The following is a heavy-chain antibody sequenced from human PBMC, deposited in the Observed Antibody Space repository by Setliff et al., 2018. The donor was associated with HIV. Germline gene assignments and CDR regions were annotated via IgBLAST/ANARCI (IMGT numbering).Heavy chain of an antibody. J-gene: IGHJ6*02. D-gene: IGHD3-16*01. CDR2: IVDSGAT. CDR1: GGSLDNYY. Sequence: PSETLSLTCDVYGGSLDNYYWTWMRQAPGKGLEWIGEIVDSGATFYNSSLQSRVTISLDTPRKRFSLKLRSVTAADTAVYYCARARSCSGGTCLIYYYYYYGMDVWGQGTTVTVSS. CDR3: ARARSCSGGTCLIYYYYYYGMDV. V-gene: IGHV4-34*12.